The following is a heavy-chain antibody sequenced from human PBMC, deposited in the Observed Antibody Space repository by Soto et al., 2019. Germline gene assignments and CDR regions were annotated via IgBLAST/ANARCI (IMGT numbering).Heavy chain of an antibody. J-gene: IGHJ4*02. CDR3: ARDRLYYDSSGYYDY. Sequence: QVQLVESGGGVVQPGRSLRLSCAASGFTFNTYGMHWVRQAPGKALEWVAVIWYDGSNKYYTDSVKGRFTISRDNSKNTLYLQMNSLRAEDTAVYYCARDRLYYDSSGYYDYWGQGTLVTVSS. CDR1: GFTFNTYG. CDR2: IWYDGSNK. D-gene: IGHD3-22*01. V-gene: IGHV3-33*01.